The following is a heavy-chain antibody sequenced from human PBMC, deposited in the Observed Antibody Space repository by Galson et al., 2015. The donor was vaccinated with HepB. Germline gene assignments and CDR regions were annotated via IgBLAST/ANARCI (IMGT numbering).Heavy chain of an antibody. D-gene: IGHD3-22*01. Sequence: SLRLSCAASGFTFSSYSMNWVRQAPGKGLEWVSSISSSSSYIYYADSVKGRFTISRDNAKNSLYLQMNSLRAEDTAVYYCARGRPYYYDSSGYVDYWGQGTLVTVSS. V-gene: IGHV3-21*01. J-gene: IGHJ4*02. CDR3: ARGRPYYYDSSGYVDY. CDR2: ISSSSSYI. CDR1: GFTFSSYS.